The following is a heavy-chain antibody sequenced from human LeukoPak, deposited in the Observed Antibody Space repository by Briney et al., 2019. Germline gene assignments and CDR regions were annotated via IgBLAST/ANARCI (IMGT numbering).Heavy chain of an antibody. J-gene: IGHJ5*02. V-gene: IGHV4-34*01. D-gene: IGHD6-13*01. CDR1: GGSFSGYY. CDR3: ARGRGYSRHPPNWFDP. CDR2: INHSGST. Sequence: SETLSLTCAVYGGSFSGYYWSWIRQPPGKGLEWIGEINHSGSTNYNPSLKSRVTISVDTSKNQFSLKLSSVTAADTAVYYCARGRGYSRHPPNWFDPWGQGTLVTVSS.